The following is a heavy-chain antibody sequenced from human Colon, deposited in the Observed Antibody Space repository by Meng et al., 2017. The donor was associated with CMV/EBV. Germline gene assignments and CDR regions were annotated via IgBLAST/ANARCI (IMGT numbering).Heavy chain of an antibody. V-gene: IGHV1-2*02. CDR2: IDANSGGT. D-gene: IGHD1-14*01. J-gene: IGHJ4*02. CDR3: ARDGIRGVFFFDY. Sequence: QVHRVPFGAEGQAPGAFIKVSLKASGFTFTGHYMHWVRQAPGQGLEWMGWIDANSGGTNYAQKFQGRLTMTRDTSISTVYMELNRLRSDDTAVYFCARDGIRGVFFFDYWGQGTLVTVSS. CDR1: GFTFTGHY.